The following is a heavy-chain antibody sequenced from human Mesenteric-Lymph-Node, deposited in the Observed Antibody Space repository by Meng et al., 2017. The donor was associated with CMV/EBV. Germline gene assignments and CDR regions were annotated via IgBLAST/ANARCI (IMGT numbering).Heavy chain of an antibody. CDR2: INPNSGGT. D-gene: IGHD1-26*01. J-gene: IGHJ4*02. Sequence: ASVKVSCKASGYTFTGYYMHWVRQAPGQGLEWMGWINPNSGGTNYAQKFQGRVTMTRDTSTSTVYMELSSLRSEDTAVYYCARGLREWEAFDYWGQGTLVTVSS. CDR3: ARGLREWEAFDY. V-gene: IGHV1-2*02. CDR1: GYTFTGYY.